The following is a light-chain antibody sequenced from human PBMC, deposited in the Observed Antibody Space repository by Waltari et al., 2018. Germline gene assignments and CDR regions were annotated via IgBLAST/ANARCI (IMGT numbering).Light chain of an antibody. Sequence: DIQMTQFPSTLSASVGDRVTITCRASQSISGWLAWYQQKPGKAPKLLIYKASTLEGGVPSRFSGSGSGTEFTLTISSLQPDDFATYYCQQYTTYWTFGQGTKWKSN. V-gene: IGKV1-5*03. J-gene: IGKJ1*01. CDR2: KAS. CDR3: QQYTTYWT. CDR1: QSISGW.